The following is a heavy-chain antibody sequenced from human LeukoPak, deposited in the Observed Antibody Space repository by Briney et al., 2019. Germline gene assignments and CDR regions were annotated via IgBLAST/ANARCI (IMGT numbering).Heavy chain of an antibody. D-gene: IGHD2-2*01. V-gene: IGHV1-18*04. CDR3: ARGPGYCSSTSCAPAPQGDAFDI. Sequence: ASVKVCCKASGYTFTSYVVSWVRQAPGQGLEWMGWISAYNGNTNYAQKLQGRVTMTTDTSTSTAYMELRSLRSEDTAVYYCARGPGYCSSTSCAPAPQGDAFDIRGQGTMVTVSS. J-gene: IGHJ3*02. CDR1: GYTFTSYV. CDR2: ISAYNGNT.